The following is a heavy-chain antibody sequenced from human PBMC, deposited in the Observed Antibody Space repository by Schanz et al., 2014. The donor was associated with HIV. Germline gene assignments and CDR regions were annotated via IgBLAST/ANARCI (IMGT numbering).Heavy chain of an antibody. D-gene: IGHD3-22*01. Sequence: DVQLVESGGSLVQPGGSLRLSCAASGFAFSNYAMSWVRQAPGKGLEWVSSITESGGRTYYADSVNGRFTISRDNSKNTLYLQMTTLRTEDTAVYYCAKPEYDSRGNSQSHFDSWGQGTLVTVSS. CDR3: AKPEYDSRGNSQSHFDS. J-gene: IGHJ4*02. CDR1: GFAFSNYA. V-gene: IGHV3-23*04. CDR2: ITESGGRT.